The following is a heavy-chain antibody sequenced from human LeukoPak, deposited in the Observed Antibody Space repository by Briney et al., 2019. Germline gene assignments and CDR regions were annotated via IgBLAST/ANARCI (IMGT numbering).Heavy chain of an antibody. V-gene: IGHV3-48*02. CDR2: ITASGTAM. Sequence: GGSLRLSCAASGFTFSSYSMNWVRQAPGKGLEWVSHITASGTAMFYADPVKGRFTISRDNAKNSLYLQMNSLRDEDTAVYYCASSGNYRFDYWGQGTLVTVSS. CDR3: ASSGNYRFDY. J-gene: IGHJ4*02. D-gene: IGHD1-26*01. CDR1: GFTFSSYS.